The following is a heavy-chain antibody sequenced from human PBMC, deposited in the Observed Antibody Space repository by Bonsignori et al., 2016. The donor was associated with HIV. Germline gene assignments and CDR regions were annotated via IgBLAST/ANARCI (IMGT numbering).Heavy chain of an antibody. Sequence: QLQLQESGPRLVTPSETLSLTCTVSGGSISSSNYYWGWIRQPPGKGLEWIGSMYYSGSTYYNPSLKSRVTISVDTSKNQFSLELSSVTAADTAVYYCALVVHLGYCSSTNCHGAFDIWGQGTMVTVS. CDR3: ALVVHLGYCSSTNCHGAFDI. CDR2: MYYSGST. V-gene: IGHV4-39*07. CDR1: GGSISSSNYY. D-gene: IGHD2-2*01. J-gene: IGHJ3*02.